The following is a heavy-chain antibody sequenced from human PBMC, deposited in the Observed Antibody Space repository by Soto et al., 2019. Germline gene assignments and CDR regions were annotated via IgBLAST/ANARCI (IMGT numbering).Heavy chain of an antibody. CDR2: IYYSGST. D-gene: IGHD2-2*01. J-gene: IGHJ6*04. CDR1: GGSISSSSYY. CDR3: ARTGTSIGKDV. V-gene: IGHV4-39*01. Sequence: PSETLSLTCTVSGGSISSSSYYWGWIRQPPGKGLEWIGSIYYSGSTYYNPSLKSRVTISVDTSKNQFSLKLSSVTAADTAVYYCARTGTSIGKDVWGKGTTVTVSS.